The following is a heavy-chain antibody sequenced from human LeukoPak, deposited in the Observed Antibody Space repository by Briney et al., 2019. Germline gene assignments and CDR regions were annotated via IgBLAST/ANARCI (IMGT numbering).Heavy chain of an antibody. Sequence: GGSLRLSCAASGFTFSDYALSWVRQAPGRGLEWVSALVGSGGTTYYSDSVKGRFTISRDNSKNTLYLQMNSLRAEDTAVYYCARDPLGYYDSSGYYLDYWGQGTLVTVSS. V-gene: IGHV3-23*01. J-gene: IGHJ4*02. D-gene: IGHD3-22*01. CDR2: LVGSGGTT. CDR1: GFTFSDYA. CDR3: ARDPLGYYDSSGYYLDY.